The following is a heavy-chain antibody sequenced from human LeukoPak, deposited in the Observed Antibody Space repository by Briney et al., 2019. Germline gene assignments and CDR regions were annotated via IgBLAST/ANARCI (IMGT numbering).Heavy chain of an antibody. CDR3: ARDPTVRYFDWLLAGWFDP. D-gene: IGHD3-9*01. J-gene: IGHJ5*02. CDR1: GFTFSSYW. Sequence: PGGSLRLSCAASGFTFSSYWMHWVRQAPGKGLVWVSCINSDGSSTSYADSVKGRFTISRDNAKNTLYLQMNSPRAEDTAVYYCARDPTVRYFDWLLAGWFDPWGQGTLVTVSS. V-gene: IGHV3-74*01. CDR2: INSDGSST.